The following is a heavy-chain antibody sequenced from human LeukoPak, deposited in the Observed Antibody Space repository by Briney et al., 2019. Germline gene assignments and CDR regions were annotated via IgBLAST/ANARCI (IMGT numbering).Heavy chain of an antibody. Sequence: GGSLRLSCAASGFTFSSYGMHWVRQAPGKGLEWVAVISYDGSNKYYADSVKGRFTISRDNSKNTLYLQMNSLRAEDTAVYYCAKDWDTATLIWGQGTLVTVSS. V-gene: IGHV3-30*18. J-gene: IGHJ4*02. CDR2: ISYDGSNK. CDR3: AKDWDTATLI. D-gene: IGHD5-18*01. CDR1: GFTFSSYG.